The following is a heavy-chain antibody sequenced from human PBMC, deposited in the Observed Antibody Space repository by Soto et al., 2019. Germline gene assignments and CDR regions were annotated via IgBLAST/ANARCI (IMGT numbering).Heavy chain of an antibody. Sequence: GGSLRLSCAASGFTFSSYAMSWVRQAPGKGLEWVSAISGSGGSTYYADSVKGRFTISRDNSKNTLYLQMNSLRAEDTAVYYCAKLPKLGISSRRAFDIWGQGTMVTVSS. CDR3: AKLPKLGISSRRAFDI. V-gene: IGHV3-23*01. J-gene: IGHJ3*02. CDR1: GFTFSSYA. CDR2: ISGSGGST. D-gene: IGHD7-27*01.